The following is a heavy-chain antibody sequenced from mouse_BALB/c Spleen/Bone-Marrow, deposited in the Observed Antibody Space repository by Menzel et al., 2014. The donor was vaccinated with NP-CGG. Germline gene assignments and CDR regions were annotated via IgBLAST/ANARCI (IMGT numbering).Heavy chain of an antibody. CDR2: IRSKSNNFPT. CDR1: GFTFNTYA. D-gene: IGHD6-1*01. J-gene: IGHJ1*01. V-gene: IGHV10-1*02. Sequence: DVKLVESGGRLVQPKGSLKLSCAASGFTFNTYAMNWVRQAPGKGLEWVARIRSKSNNFPTYYADSVKDRFTNSRDDSQSMLYLQMNNLKTEDTAMYYCVTSTYFDVWGAGTTVTVSS. CDR3: VTSTYFDV.